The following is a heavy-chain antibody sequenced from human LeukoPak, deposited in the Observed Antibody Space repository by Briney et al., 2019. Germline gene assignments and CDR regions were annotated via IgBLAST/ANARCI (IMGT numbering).Heavy chain of an antibody. J-gene: IGHJ4*02. CDR1: GFTFSSYS. CDR3: ARFGSYRSINDY. CDR2: ITSSSSYI. V-gene: IGHV3-21*01. Sequence: PGGSLRLSCAASGFTFSSYSMNWVRQAPGKGLEWVSSITSSSSYIYYADSVKGRFTISRDNAKNSLYLQMNSLRAEDTAVYYCARFGSYRSINDYWGQGTLVTVSS. D-gene: IGHD3-16*02.